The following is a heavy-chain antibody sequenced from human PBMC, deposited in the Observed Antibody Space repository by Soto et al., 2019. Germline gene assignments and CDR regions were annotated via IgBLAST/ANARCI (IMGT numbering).Heavy chain of an antibody. CDR1: GGSISSYY. J-gene: IGHJ5*02. D-gene: IGHD3-3*01. V-gene: IGHV4-4*07. Sequence: SETLSLTCTVSGGSISSYYWSWIRQPAGKGLEWIGRIYTSGSTNYNPSLKSRVTMSVDTSKNQFSLELSSVTAADTAVYYCARHYHFWSRYHSFLLDPWGQGPLVTVSS. CDR3: ARHYHFWSRYHSFLLDP. CDR2: IYTSGST.